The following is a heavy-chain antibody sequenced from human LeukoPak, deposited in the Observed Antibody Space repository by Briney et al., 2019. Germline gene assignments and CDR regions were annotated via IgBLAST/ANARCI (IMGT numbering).Heavy chain of an antibody. CDR3: ARDLDY. J-gene: IGHJ4*02. CDR1: GFTFSSYA. V-gene: IGHV3-30-3*01. Sequence: GGSLRLSCAASGFTFSSYAMHWVRQAPGKGLEWVAVISYDGSNKYYADSVKGRFTISRDNSKNTLYLQMNSLRAEDTAVYYCARDLDYWGRGTLVTVSS. CDR2: ISYDGSNK.